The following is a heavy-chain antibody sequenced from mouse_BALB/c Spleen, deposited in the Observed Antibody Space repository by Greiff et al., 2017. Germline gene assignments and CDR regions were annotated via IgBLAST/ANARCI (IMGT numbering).Heavy chain of an antibody. J-gene: IGHJ4*01. CDR3: ARHGYAMDY. V-gene: IGHV4-2*02. CDR2: INPGSSTI. Sequence: EVKLLESGGGLVQPGGSLNLSCAASGFDFSRYWMSWARQAPGKGQEWIGEINPGSSTINYTPSLKDKFIISRDNAKNTLYLQMSKVRSEDTALYYCARHGYAMDYWGQGTSVTVSS. CDR1: GFDFSRYW. D-gene: IGHD2-2*01.